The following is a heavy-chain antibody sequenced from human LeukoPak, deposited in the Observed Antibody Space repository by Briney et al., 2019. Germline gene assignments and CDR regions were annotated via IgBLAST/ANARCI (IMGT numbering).Heavy chain of an antibody. CDR1: GFTFSIYW. CDR2: IKQEGSEK. V-gene: IGHV3-7*01. CDR3: ARDRQLSN. Sequence: TGGSLRLSCAASGFTFSIYWMSWVRQAPGKWLEWVANIKQEGSEKYYVDSVKGRFTISRDNAKNSMYLQMNSLRAEDTAVYYCARDRQLSNWGQGTLVSVSS. D-gene: IGHD1-1*01. J-gene: IGHJ4*02.